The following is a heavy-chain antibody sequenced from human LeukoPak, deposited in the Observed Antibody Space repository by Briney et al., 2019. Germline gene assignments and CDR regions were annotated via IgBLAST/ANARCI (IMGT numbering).Heavy chain of an antibody. CDR1: GFTFSSYS. CDR2: ISSSSSYI. CDR3: ARGHSMIVVGL. V-gene: IGHV3-21*01. Sequence: GGSLRLSCAASGFTFSSYSMNWVRQAPGKGLEWVSSISSSSSYIYYADSVKGRFTISRDNAKNSLYLQMNSLRAEDTAVYYCARGHSMIVVGLWGQGTLVTVSS. J-gene: IGHJ4*02. D-gene: IGHD3-22*01.